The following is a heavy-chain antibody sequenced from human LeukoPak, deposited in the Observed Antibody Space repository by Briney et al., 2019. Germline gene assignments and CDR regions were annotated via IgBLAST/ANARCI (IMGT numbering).Heavy chain of an antibody. CDR2: INPNSGGT. CDR1: GYTFTDYY. V-gene: IGHV1-2*02. CDR3: ARVHSSAWYYFDY. J-gene: IGHJ4*02. D-gene: IGHD6-19*01. Sequence: ASVKVSCKASGYTFTDYYMNWVRQAPGQGLEWMGWINPNSGGTNDAQKFQGRVTMTRDTSISAAYMELSRLRSDDTAVYYCARVHSSAWYYFDYWGQGTLVTVSS.